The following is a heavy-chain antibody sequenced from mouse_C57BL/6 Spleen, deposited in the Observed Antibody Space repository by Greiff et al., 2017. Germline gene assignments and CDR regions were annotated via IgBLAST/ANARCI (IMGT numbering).Heavy chain of an antibody. CDR1: GYTFTDYY. V-gene: IGHV1-76*01. CDR2: IYPGNGDT. Sequence: QVQLQQSGAELVRPGASVKLSCKASGYTFTDYYINWVKQRPGQGLEWIARIYPGNGDTYYNEKFKGKATLTAEKSSSTAYMQLSSLTSEDSAVYFCASEDYPYYFDGWGQGTTLTVSS. CDR3: ASEDYPYYFDG. D-gene: IGHD2-4*01. J-gene: IGHJ2*01.